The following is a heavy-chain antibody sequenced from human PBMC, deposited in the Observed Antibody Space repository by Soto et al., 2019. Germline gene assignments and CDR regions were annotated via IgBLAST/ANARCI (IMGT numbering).Heavy chain of an antibody. CDR1: GGSISSYF. V-gene: IGHV4-59*01. Sequence: SETLSLTCSVSGGSISSYFWSWIRQPPGKGLEWIGYIYYSGSTNFNPSLKSRATISVDTSKNQFSLKLSSVTAADTAVYYCARSYYYESSGYYFFDYWGQGALVTVSS. CDR3: ARSYYYESSGYYFFDY. D-gene: IGHD3-22*01. J-gene: IGHJ4*02. CDR2: IYYSGST.